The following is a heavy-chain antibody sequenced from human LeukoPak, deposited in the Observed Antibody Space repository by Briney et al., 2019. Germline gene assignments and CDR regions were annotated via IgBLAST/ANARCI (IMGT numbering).Heavy chain of an antibody. D-gene: IGHD6-13*01. J-gene: IGHJ4*02. CDR1: GGSISSSSYY. Sequence: SETLSLTCTVSGGSISSSSYYWNWIRQPPEKGLEWIGEITHSGTTNYNPSLKSRVIISVDTSKNQFSLKVSSVTAADMAVYYCARGRLIAEMSFDNWGQGTLVTVSS. V-gene: IGHV4-39*07. CDR2: ITHSGTT. CDR3: ARGRLIAEMSFDN.